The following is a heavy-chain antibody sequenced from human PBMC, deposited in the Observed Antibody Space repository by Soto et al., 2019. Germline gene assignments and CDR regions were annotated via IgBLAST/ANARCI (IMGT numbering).Heavy chain of an antibody. V-gene: IGHV4-59*01. Sequence: SETLSLTCTVSGGSISSYYWSWIRQPPGKGLEWIGYIYYSGSTNYNPSLKSRVTISVDTSENQFSLKLSSVTAADTAVYYCARVFGELLPNFDPWGQGTLVTVSS. CDR3: ARVFGELLPNFDP. D-gene: IGHD3-10*01. CDR2: IYYSGST. J-gene: IGHJ5*02. CDR1: GGSISSYY.